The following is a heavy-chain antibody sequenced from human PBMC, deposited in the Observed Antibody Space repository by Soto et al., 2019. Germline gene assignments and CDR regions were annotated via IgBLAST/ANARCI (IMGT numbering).Heavy chain of an antibody. J-gene: IGHJ3*02. CDR3: ARQGEMAATPADAFDI. D-gene: IGHD6-19*01. V-gene: IGHV5-51*01. Sequence: PGESLKISCNVSGRTFIYHWIAWVRPLPGKGLEWMGIIYPGDSDARYSPSFAGQVTTSVDKSITPAYLHWSSLEASDSAVYYCARQGEMAATPADAFDIWGQGTLVTVSS. CDR1: GRTFIYHW. CDR2: IYPGDSDA.